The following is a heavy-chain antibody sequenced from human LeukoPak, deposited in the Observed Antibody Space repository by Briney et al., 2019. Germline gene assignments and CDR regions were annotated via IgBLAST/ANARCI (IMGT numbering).Heavy chain of an antibody. J-gene: IGHJ4*02. CDR2: IIPILGIA. Sequence: ASVKVSCKASGGTFSSYAISWVRRAPGQGLEWMGRIIPILGIANYAQKFQGRVTITADKSTSTAYMELSSRRSEDTAVYYCARDRLWFGEEKGPQFDYWGQGTLVTVSS. CDR1: GGTFSSYA. CDR3: ARDRLWFGEEKGPQFDY. V-gene: IGHV1-69*04. D-gene: IGHD3-10*01.